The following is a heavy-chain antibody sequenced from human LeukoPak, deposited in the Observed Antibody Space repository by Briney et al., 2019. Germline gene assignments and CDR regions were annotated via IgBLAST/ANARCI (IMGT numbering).Heavy chain of an antibody. Sequence: ASVKVSCKASGYTFTSYGISWVRQAPGQGLEWMGWISAYNGSTNYAQKLQGRVTMTTDTSTSTAYMELRSLRSDDTAVYYCARDPCAYSSSSCWFDPWGQGTLVTVSS. J-gene: IGHJ5*02. CDR2: ISAYNGST. D-gene: IGHD6-6*01. CDR3: ARDPCAYSSSSCWFDP. CDR1: GYTFTSYG. V-gene: IGHV1-18*01.